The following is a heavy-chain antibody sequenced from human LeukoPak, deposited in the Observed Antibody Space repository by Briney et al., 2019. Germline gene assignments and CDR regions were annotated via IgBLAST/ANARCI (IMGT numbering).Heavy chain of an antibody. D-gene: IGHD2-21*02. CDR1: GFTFCSHG. J-gene: IGHJ6*02. Sequence: GGSLRPSCATSGFTFCSHGMDWVRQAPGKGLEWVAVISKDGSHKYYGDSVQGRFTNARDYAWNTLYRQINSRRPEDTAVYYSVKDRLTEAYGMEVWGQGTTVTVSS. CDR2: ISKDGSHK. V-gene: IGHV3-30*02. CDR3: VKDRLTEAYGMEV.